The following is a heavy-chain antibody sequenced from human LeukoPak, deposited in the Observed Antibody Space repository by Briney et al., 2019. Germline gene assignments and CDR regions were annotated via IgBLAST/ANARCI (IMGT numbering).Heavy chain of an antibody. CDR1: GGSISSHY. CDR3: ARVGAAPGGGYYYGLDV. Sequence: SETLSLTCTASGGSISSHYWSWIRQPPGKGLEWIGYISYSGSTDYNSSLKNRVTISVDTSKNQFSLKLSSVTAADTAVYYCARVGAAPGGGYYYGLDVWGQGTTVTVSS. D-gene: IGHD4-23*01. J-gene: IGHJ6*02. CDR2: ISYSGST. V-gene: IGHV4-59*11.